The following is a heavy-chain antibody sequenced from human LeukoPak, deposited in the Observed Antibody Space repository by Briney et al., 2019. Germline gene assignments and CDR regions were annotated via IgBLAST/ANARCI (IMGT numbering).Heavy chain of an antibody. J-gene: IGHJ4*02. D-gene: IGHD6-25*01. CDR2: IYYSGST. CDR3: ARGAPGGHKKGCFDY. V-gene: IGHV4-59*01. CDR1: GGSISSYY. Sequence: TSETLSLTCTVSGGSISSYYWSWIRQPPGKGLEWIGYIYYSGSTNYNPSLKSRVTISVDTSKNQFSLKLSSVTAADTAVYYCARGAPGGHKKGCFDYWGQGTLVTVSS.